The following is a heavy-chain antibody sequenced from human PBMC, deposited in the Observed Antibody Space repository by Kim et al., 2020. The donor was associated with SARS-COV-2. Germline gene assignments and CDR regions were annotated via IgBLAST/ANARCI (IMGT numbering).Heavy chain of an antibody. CDR3: ARDQGITIFGVTDGMDV. D-gene: IGHD3-3*01. V-gene: IGHV7-4-1*02. CDR1: GYTFTSYA. CDR2: INTNTGNP. Sequence: ASVKVSCKASGYTFTSYAMNLVRQAPGQGLEWMGWINTNTGNPTYAQGFTGRFVFSLDTSVSTAYLQISSLKAEDTAVYYCARDQGITIFGVTDGMDVWGQGTTVTVSS. J-gene: IGHJ6*02.